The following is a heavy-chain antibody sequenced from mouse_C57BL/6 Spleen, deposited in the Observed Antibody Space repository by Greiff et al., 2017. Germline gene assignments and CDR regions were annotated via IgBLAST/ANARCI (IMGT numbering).Heavy chain of an antibody. CDR2: IDPSDSYT. D-gene: IGHD1-2*01. Sequence: QVQLQQPGAELVMPGASVKLSCKASGYTFTSYWMHWVKQRPGQGLEWIGEIDPSDSYTNYNQKFKGKSTLTVDKSSSTAYMQLSSLTSEDSAVYYCAKGGRRPWFAYWGKGTLVTVSA. CDR3: AKGGRRPWFAY. J-gene: IGHJ3*01. CDR1: GYTFTSYW. V-gene: IGHV1-69*01.